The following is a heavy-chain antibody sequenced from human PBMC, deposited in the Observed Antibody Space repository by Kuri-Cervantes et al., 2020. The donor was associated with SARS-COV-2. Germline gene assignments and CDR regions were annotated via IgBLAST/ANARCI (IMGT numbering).Heavy chain of an antibody. Sequence: SETLSLTCTVSGGSISSGGYYWSWIRQPPGKGLEWIGYIYHSGSTYYNPFLKSRVTISVDRSKNQFSLKLSSVTAADTAVYYCARALWSGYCTFDIWGQGTMVTVSS. J-gene: IGHJ3*02. CDR2: IYHSGST. CDR3: ARALWSGYCTFDI. V-gene: IGHV4-30-2*01. CDR1: GGSISSGGYY. D-gene: IGHD3-3*01.